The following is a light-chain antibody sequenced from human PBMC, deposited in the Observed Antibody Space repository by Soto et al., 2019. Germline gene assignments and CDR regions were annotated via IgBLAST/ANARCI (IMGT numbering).Light chain of an antibody. J-gene: IGKJ4*01. V-gene: IGKV3-15*01. CDR3: QQYSNWPLT. CDR2: GVS. CDR1: QSVGNN. Sequence: EIVMTQSPATLSVSPRERATLSCRASQSVGNNFAWYQQKPGQAPRLLICGVSIRATGVPSRFSGSGSGTEFTLTISSLQSEDFAVYYCQQYSNWPLTFGGGTKVEI.